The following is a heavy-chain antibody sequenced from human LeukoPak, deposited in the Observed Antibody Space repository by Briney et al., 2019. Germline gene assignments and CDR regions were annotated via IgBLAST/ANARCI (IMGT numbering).Heavy chain of an antibody. D-gene: IGHD6-6*01. J-gene: IGHJ6*03. CDR2: IIPIFGTA. CDR3: ARDSSSSHYYYYMDV. CDR1: GGTFSSYA. V-gene: IGHV1-69*05. Sequence: ASVKVSCKASGGTFSSYAISWVRQAPGQGLEWMGRIIPIFGTANYAQKFQGRVTITTDESTSTAYMELSSLRSEDTAVYYCARDSSSSHYYYYMDVWGKGTTVTVSS.